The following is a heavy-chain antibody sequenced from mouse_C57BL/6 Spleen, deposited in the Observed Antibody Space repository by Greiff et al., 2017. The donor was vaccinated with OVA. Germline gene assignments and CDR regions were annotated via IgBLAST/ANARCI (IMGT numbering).Heavy chain of an antibody. CDR3: ARWYDGSSYVLSYAMDY. CDR1: GFTFSDYG. CDR2: ISSGSSTI. Sequence: EVQLVESGGGLVKPGGSLKLSCAASGFTFSDYGMHWVRQAPEKGLEWVAYISSGSSTIYYADTVKGRFTISRDNAKNTLFLQMTSLRSEDTAMYYCARWYDGSSYVLSYAMDYWGQGTSVTVSS. D-gene: IGHD1-1*01. V-gene: IGHV5-17*01. J-gene: IGHJ4*01.